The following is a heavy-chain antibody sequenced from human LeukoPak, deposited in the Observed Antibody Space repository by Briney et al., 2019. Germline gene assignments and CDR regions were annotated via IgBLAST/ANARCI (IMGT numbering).Heavy chain of an antibody. CDR1: GYSFTSYW. J-gene: IGHJ4*02. V-gene: IGHV5-51*01. CDR3: ARIVAVAGSGETHYYFDY. D-gene: IGHD6-19*01. CDR2: IYPGESDT. Sequence: GESLKISCKGSGYSFTSYWIGWVRQMPGKGLEWMGIIYPGESDTRYSPSFQGQVTISADKSISTAYLQWSSLKASDTAMYYCARIVAVAGSGETHYYFDYWGQGTLVTVSS.